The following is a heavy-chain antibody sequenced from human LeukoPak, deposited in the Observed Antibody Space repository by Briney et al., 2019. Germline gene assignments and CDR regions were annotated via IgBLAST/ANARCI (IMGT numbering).Heavy chain of an antibody. V-gene: IGHV3-30*03. CDR2: ISHRENNQ. D-gene: IGHD2-2*01. Sequence: GGSLTLSCAASGFTFSKYAIHWVRQAPGKGLEWVALISHRENNQNYADSVKGRFTTSRDTSKSMVYLQLNNLRTEDTAVYYCARRYCTSISCYLSAFDIWGQGTMVTVSS. CDR3: ARRYCTSISCYLSAFDI. CDR1: GFTFSKYA. J-gene: IGHJ3*02.